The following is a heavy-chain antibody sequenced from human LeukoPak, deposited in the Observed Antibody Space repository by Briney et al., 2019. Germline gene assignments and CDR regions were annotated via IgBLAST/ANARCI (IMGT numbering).Heavy chain of an antibody. CDR2: IYHSGST. J-gene: IGHJ4*02. V-gene: IGHV4-30-2*01. D-gene: IGHD1-7*01. CDR3: ARRKLYYFDY. CDR1: GGSISSGGYS. Sequence: SETLSLTCAVSGGSISSGGYSWSWIRQPPGKGLEWIGYIYHSGSTYYNPSLKSRVTISVDRSKNQFSLKLSSVTAADTAVYYCARRKLYYFDYWGQGTLVTVSS.